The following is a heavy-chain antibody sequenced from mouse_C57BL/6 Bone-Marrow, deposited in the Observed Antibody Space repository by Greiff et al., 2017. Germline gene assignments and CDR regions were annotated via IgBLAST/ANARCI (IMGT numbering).Heavy chain of an antibody. D-gene: IGHD2-4*01. V-gene: IGHV14-2*01. CDR2: IDPEDGET. J-gene: IGHJ3*01. Sequence: VQLQQSGAELVKPGASVKLSCTASGFNIKDYYMPWVKQRTEQGLEWIGRIDPEDGETKYAPKFQGKATLTADTSSNTAYLQLSSLTSEDSSVYYCARSRLRRAYWGQGTLVTVSA. CDR3: ARSRLRRAY. CDR1: GFNIKDYY.